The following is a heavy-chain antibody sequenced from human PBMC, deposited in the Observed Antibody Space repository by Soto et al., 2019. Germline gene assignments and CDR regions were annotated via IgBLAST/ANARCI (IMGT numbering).Heavy chain of an antibody. J-gene: IGHJ3*02. Sequence: ASVKVSCKASGYTFTGYYMHWVRQAPGQGLEWMGWINPNSGGTTYAQKFQGWVTMTRDTSISTAYMELSRLRSDDTAVYYCARGAAYDAGAFDIWGQGTMVTVSS. V-gene: IGHV1-2*04. CDR3: ARGAAYDAGAFDI. CDR2: INPNSGGT. CDR1: GYTFTGYY. D-gene: IGHD5-12*01.